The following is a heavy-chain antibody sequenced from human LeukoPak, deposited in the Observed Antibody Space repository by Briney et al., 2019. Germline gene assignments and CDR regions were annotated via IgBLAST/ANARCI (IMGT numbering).Heavy chain of an antibody. V-gene: IGHV1-46*01. CDR3: ARSWIQLWPKAFDI. CDR2: INPTGGST. J-gene: IGHJ3*02. D-gene: IGHD5-18*01. Sequence: ASVKVSCKASGYTFTSYYMHWVRRAPGQGLEWMGLINPTGGSTGYAQKFQGRVTMTRDMSTSTDYMELSSLRSEDTAIYYCARSWIQLWPKAFDIWGQGTMVTVSS. CDR1: GYTFTSYY.